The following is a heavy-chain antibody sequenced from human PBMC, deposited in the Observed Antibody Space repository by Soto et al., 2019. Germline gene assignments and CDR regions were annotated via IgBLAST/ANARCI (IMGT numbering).Heavy chain of an antibody. D-gene: IGHD3-16*02. V-gene: IGHV1-69*13. CDR1: GGTFSSYA. CDR2: IIPIFGTA. CDR3: ATYFLHLAELPFPAEHYFDY. Sequence: GASVKVSCKASGGTFSSYAISWVRQAPGQGLEWMGGIIPIFGTANYAQKFQGRVTMTEDESTSTAYMELSSLRSEDTAVYYCATYFLHLAELPFPAEHYFDYWGQGTLVTISS. J-gene: IGHJ4*02.